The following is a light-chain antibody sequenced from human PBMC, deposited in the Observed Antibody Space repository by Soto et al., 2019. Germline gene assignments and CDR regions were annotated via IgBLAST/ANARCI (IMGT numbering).Light chain of an antibody. CDR2: DVS. J-gene: IGLJ2*01. V-gene: IGLV2-14*01. CDR3: SSYTSSSTLKV. Sequence: QCALTQPASVSGSPGQSITISCTGTSSDVGGYNYVSWYQQHPGKAPKLMIYDVSNRPSGVSNRFSGSKSGNTASLTISGLQAEDEADYYCSSYTSSSTLKVFGGGTKVTVL. CDR1: SSDVGGYNY.